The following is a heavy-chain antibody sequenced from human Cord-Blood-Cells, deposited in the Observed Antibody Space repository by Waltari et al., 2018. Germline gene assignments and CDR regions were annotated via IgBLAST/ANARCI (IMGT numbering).Heavy chain of an antibody. V-gene: IGHV1-69*09. J-gene: IGHJ5*02. CDR3: ARLLDGGGFWFDP. CDR2: FTPVRGNA. Sequence: QVQLVQSGAEVKKPGSSVKVSCKASGGTFSSYAISWVRQAPGQGLEWMGRFTPVRGNANNARRCQGRVTIPAEKARSKGYRGLSILKSEDTAFYYCARLLDGGGFWFDPWGQGTLVTVSS. D-gene: IGHD3-16*01. CDR1: GGTFSSYA.